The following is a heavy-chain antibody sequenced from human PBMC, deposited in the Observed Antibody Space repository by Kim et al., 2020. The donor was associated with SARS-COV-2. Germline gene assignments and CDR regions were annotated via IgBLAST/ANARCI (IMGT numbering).Heavy chain of an antibody. J-gene: IGHJ4*02. Sequence: ASVKVSCKASGYTFTSYAMHWVRQAPGQRLEWMGWINAGNGNTKYSQKFQGRVTITRDTSASTAYMELSSLRSEDTAVYYCARLGLTRGWFGGRQYYFDYWGQGTLVTVSS. CDR3: ARLGLTRGWFGGRQYYFDY. CDR1: GYTFTSYA. V-gene: IGHV1-3*01. D-gene: IGHD3-10*01. CDR2: INAGNGNT.